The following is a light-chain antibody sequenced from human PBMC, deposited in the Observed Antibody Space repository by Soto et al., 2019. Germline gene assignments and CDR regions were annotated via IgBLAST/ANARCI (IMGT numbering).Light chain of an antibody. V-gene: IGKV3-20*01. CDR3: QQYFTSPIT. CDR1: QSVSRNY. J-gene: IGKJ5*01. CDR2: DAS. Sequence: EIVLTQSPGTLSLSPGERATLSCRASQSVSRNYLAWFQKKPGQAPRLLIYDASTRATGIPDKFGGSGSGPDFTLPISRLEPEDFAVYFCQQYFTSPITFGQGTRLEI.